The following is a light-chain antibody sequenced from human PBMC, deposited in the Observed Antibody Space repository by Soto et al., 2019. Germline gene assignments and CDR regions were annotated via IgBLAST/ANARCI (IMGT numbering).Light chain of an antibody. Sequence: DIQMTQSPSTLSASVGDRVTITCRASQSISRWLAWYQQKPGKAPNLLIYDASSLKSGVPSRFSGRGTGTEFTLPIISRQPADVATYDCQQYNSYSTFGGGTKVESK. J-gene: IGKJ4*01. CDR2: DAS. V-gene: IGKV1-5*01. CDR3: QQYNSYST. CDR1: QSISRW.